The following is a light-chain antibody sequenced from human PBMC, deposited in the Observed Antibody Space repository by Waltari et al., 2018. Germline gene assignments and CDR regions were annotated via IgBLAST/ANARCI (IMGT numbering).Light chain of an antibody. CDR2: AVS. J-gene: IGLJ3*02. CDR3: SSYTSSSTWV. CDR1: SSDIGVYNY. V-gene: IGLV2-14*01. Sequence: QSALTQPASVSGSPGQSISISCTGTSSDIGVYNYVSWYQQHPGKAPKLMIYAVSNRPSGVSNRFSGSKSDNTASLTISGLQAEDEADYYCSSYTSSSTWVFGGGTKLTVL.